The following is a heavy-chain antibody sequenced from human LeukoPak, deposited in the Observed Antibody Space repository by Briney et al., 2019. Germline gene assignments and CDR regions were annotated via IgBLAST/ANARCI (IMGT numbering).Heavy chain of an antibody. J-gene: IGHJ4*02. CDR1: GFTFSDYS. V-gene: IGHV3-21*04. D-gene: IGHD6-19*01. CDR2: ISSTSTYI. CDR3: AGFSSGWYYFDY. Sequence: PGGSLRLSCEASGFTFSDYSMNWVRQAPGKGLEWVSSISSTSTYIYYADSVKGRFTISRDNAKNSLYLQMNSLRAEDTAVYYCAGFSSGWYYFDYWGQGTLVTVSS.